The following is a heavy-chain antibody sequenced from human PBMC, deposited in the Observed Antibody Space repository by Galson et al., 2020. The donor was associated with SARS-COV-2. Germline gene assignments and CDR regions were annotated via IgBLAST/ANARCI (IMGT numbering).Heavy chain of an antibody. CDR2: ISGSGGST. Sequence: GESLKISCAASGFPFSNFAMSWVRQAPGEGLEWVSGISGSGGSTYYADSVGDRFTISRDNSKNTLYLQMNSLRAEDTAVYYCAKDRDIVATNLDYWGQGTLVTVSS. V-gene: IGHV3-23*01. J-gene: IGHJ4*02. CDR1: GFPFSNFA. CDR3: AKDRDIVATNLDY. D-gene: IGHD5-12*01.